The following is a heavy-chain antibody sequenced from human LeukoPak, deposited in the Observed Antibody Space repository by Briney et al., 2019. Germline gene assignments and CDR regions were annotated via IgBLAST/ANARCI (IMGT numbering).Heavy chain of an antibody. CDR3: AKDRASGSYHMSDY. V-gene: IGHV3-9*01. J-gene: IGHJ4*02. CDR2: ISWNSGSI. Sequence: GRSLRLSCAASGFTFDDYAMHWVRQAPGKGLEWVSGISWNSGSIGYADSVKGRFTISRDNSKNTLYLQMNSLRAEDTAVYYCAKDRASGSYHMSDYWGQGTLVTVSS. CDR1: GFTFDDYA. D-gene: IGHD1-26*01.